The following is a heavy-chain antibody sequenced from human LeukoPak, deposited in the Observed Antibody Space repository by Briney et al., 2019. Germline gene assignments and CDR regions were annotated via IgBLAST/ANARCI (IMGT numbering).Heavy chain of an antibody. V-gene: IGHV3-48*03. CDR2: ISSSGSTI. D-gene: IGHD3-3*01. Sequence: GGSLRLSCAASGFTFSSYEMNWVRQAPGKGLGWVSYISSSGSTICYADSVKGRFTISRDNAKNSLYLQMNSLRAEDTAVYYCAREYSEYDSGWFDPWGQGTLVTVSS. CDR3: AREYSEYDSGWFDP. J-gene: IGHJ5*02. CDR1: GFTFSSYE.